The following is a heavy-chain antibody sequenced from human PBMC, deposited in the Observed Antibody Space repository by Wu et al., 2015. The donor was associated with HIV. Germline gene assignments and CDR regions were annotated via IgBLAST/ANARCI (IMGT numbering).Heavy chain of an antibody. CDR1: GGTFSSYA. CDR2: IIPIFGTA. V-gene: IGHV1-69*13. Sequence: QVQLVQSGAEVKKPGSSVKVSCKASGGTFSSYAISWVRQAPGQGLEWMGRIIPIFGTANYAQKFQGRVTITADESTSTAYMELSSLRSEDTAVYYCAREEKFCSGGSCVRGGYWFDPWGQGTLVTGLL. J-gene: IGHJ5*02. CDR3: AREEKFCSGGSCVRGGYWFDP. D-gene: IGHD2-15*01.